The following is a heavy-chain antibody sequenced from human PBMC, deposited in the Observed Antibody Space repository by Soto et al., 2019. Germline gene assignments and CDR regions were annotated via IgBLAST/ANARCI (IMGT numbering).Heavy chain of an antibody. V-gene: IGHV5-51*01. Sequence: PGESLKISCKGSGYSFTSYWIGWVRQMPGKGLEWMGIIYPGDSDTRYSPSFQGQVTISADKSISTAYLQWSSLKASDTAKYYCARHDRQGSSWQYGMDVWGQGTTVTVSS. CDR1: GYSFTSYW. J-gene: IGHJ6*02. CDR3: ARHDRQGSSWQYGMDV. D-gene: IGHD6-13*01. CDR2: IYPGDSDT.